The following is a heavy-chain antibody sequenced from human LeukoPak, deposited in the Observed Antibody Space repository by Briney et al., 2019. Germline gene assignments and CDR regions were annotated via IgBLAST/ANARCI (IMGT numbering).Heavy chain of an antibody. CDR3: KVVVAATNHYYYGMDV. D-gene: IGHD2-15*01. J-gene: IGHJ6*02. CDR2: ISGSGGST. Sequence: GGSLRLSCAASGFTFSSYAMSWVRQAPGKGLEWVSAISGSGGSTYYADSVKGRFTISRDNSKNTLYLQMNSLRAEDTAVYYCKVVVAATNHYYYGMDVWGQGTTVTVSS. CDR1: GFTFSSYA. V-gene: IGHV3-23*01.